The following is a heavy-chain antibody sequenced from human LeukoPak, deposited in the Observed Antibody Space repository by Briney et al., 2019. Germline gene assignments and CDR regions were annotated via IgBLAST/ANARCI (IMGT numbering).Heavy chain of an antibody. CDR1: GGSINRTSYY. CDR3: ARLASYYYASGSYS. J-gene: IGHJ4*02. D-gene: IGHD3-10*01. CDR2: IYYTGST. Sequence: SETLSLTCTVSGGSINRTSYYCGWIRQPPGKGLELIGTIYYTGSTYYNPSLKSRVTISVDTSKNQFSLKLSSVTAADTAVYYCARLASYYYASGSYSWGQGTLVTVSS. V-gene: IGHV4-39*01.